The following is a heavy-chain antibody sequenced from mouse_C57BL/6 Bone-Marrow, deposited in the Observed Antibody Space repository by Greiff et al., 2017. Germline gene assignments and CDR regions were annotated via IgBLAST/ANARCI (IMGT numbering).Heavy chain of an antibody. CDR2: INPGSGGT. Sequence: QVQLQQSGAELVRPGTSVKVSCKASGYAFTNYLIEWVKQRPGQGLEWIGVINPGSGGTNYNEKFKGKATLTADKSSSTAYMQLSSLTSEDYAVYFCASFDYVWYFDVWGTGTTVTVSS. V-gene: IGHV1-54*01. J-gene: IGHJ1*03. D-gene: IGHD2-4*01. CDR3: ASFDYVWYFDV. CDR1: GYAFTNYL.